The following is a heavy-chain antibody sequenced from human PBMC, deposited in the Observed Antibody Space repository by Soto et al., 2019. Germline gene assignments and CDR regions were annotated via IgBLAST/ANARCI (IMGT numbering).Heavy chain of an antibody. J-gene: IGHJ6*03. D-gene: IGHD3-10*01. CDR3: ARDLRDYGSGSPLFYYYYYMDV. Sequence: PSETLSLTCTVSGGSISSYYWSWIRQPPGKGLEWIGYIYYSGSTNYNPSLKSRVTISVDTSKNQFSLKLSSVTAADTAVYYCARDLRDYGSGSPLFYYYYYMDVWGKGTTVTVSS. V-gene: IGHV4-59*01. CDR2: IYYSGST. CDR1: GGSISSYY.